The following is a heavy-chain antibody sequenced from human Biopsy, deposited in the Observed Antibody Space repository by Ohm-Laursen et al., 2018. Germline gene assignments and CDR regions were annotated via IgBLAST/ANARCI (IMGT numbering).Heavy chain of an antibody. D-gene: IGHD3-22*01. CDR1: GYTFTGYH. V-gene: IGHV1-2*02. CDR3: TRGGYYYDSLAYYYWFDP. CDR2: INAKTGDT. Sequence: GASVKVSCKASGYTFTGYHVHWVRQAPGQGLEWMGWINAKTGDTNYAQKFQGRVPMTRDTSISTAYVDLSSLRSDDTAVYYCTRGGYYYDSLAYYYWFDPWGQGTLVTVSS. J-gene: IGHJ5*02.